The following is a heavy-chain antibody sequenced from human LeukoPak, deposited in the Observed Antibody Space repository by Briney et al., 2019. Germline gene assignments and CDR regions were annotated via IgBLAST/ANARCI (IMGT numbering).Heavy chain of an antibody. D-gene: IGHD2-15*01. V-gene: IGHV3-30-3*01. CDR1: GFTSSSYA. J-gene: IGHJ6*02. Sequence: GGSLRLSCAASGFTSSSYAMHWVRQAPGKGLEWVAVISYDGSNKYYADSVKGRFTISRDNSKNTLYLQMNSLRAEDTAVYYCARDRYCSGGSCYFWGNYYYYGMDVWGQGTTVTVSS. CDR3: ARDRYCSGGSCYFWGNYYYYGMDV. CDR2: ISYDGSNK.